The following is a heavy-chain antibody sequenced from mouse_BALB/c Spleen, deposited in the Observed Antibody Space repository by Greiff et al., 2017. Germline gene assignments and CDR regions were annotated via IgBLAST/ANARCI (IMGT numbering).Heavy chain of an antibody. CDR3: ARGEVRYYFDY. V-gene: IGHV5-17*02. CDR2: ISSGSSTI. Sequence: VQLKESGGGLVQPGGSRKLSCAASGFTFSSFGMHWVRQAPEKGLEWVAYISSGSSTIYYADTVKGRFTISRDNPKNTLFLQMTSLRSEDTAMYYCARGEVRYYFDYWGQGTTLTVSS. J-gene: IGHJ2*01. D-gene: IGHD2-14*01. CDR1: GFTFSSFG.